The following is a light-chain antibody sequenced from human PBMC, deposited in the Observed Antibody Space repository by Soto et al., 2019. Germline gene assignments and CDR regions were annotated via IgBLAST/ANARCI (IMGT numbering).Light chain of an antibody. CDR3: QQYGSSPTWT. J-gene: IGKJ1*01. CDR1: QSVSSSY. Sequence: EIVLTQSPGTLSLSPGERATLSCRASQSVSSSYLAWYQQKPGQAPRLLIYCASSRATGIPDRFSGSGSGKDFTVTISRLEREDFAVYYCQQYGSSPTWTFGQGTKVEIK. CDR2: CAS. V-gene: IGKV3-20*01.